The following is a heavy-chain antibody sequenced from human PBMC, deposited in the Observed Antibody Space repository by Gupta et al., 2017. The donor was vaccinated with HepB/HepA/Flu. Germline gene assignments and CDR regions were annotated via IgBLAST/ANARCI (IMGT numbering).Heavy chain of an antibody. J-gene: IGHJ3*01. CDR1: GGNFRIYT. CDR3: AKETNEIFGGPAFDV. V-gene: IGHV1-69*06. Sequence: HGQLLLAGAEVTTLGSSVTVSCNASGGNFRIYTRSWIRHVPGQGLQWMGAIVPVVGTPNYAHTFQDRVTMTVNKSTGTAYMEIRGLRSDDTAVYYCAKETNEIFGGPAFDVWGQGTMVTVSS. CDR2: IVPVVGTP. D-gene: IGHD2-15*01.